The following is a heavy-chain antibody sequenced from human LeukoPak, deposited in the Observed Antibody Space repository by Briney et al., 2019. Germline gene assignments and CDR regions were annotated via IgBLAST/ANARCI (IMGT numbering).Heavy chain of an antibody. D-gene: IGHD3-22*01. CDR1: GGSISSGDYY. Sequence: SQTLSLTCTVSGGSISSGDYYWSWIRQPPEKGLEWIAYMYYRGSTYYNPSLKSRVTMSADTSKNQLSLKLSSVTAADTAVYYCARPYYYDSRIDPWGQGILVTVSS. J-gene: IGHJ5*02. CDR3: ARPYYYDSRIDP. V-gene: IGHV4-30-4*01. CDR2: MYYRGST.